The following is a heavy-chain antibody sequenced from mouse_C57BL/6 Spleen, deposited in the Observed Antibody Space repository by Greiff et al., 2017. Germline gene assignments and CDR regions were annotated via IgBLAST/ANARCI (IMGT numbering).Heavy chain of an antibody. CDR3: ARWGSTPYFDY. V-gene: IGHV1-50*01. CDR1: GYTFTSYW. J-gene: IGHJ2*01. Sequence: VQLQQPGAELVKPGASVKLSCKASGYTFTSYWMQWVKQRPGQGLEWIGEIDPSDSYTNYNQKFKGKATLTVDTSSSTAYMQLSSLTSEDSAVYYFARWGSTPYFDYWGQGTTLTVSS. D-gene: IGHD1-1*01. CDR2: IDPSDSYT.